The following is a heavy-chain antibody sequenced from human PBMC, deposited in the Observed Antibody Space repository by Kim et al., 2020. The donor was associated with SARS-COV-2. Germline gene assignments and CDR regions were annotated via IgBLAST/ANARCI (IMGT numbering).Heavy chain of an antibody. CDR3: ARVGAPVTYYYGMDV. Sequence: ASVKVSCKASGYTFTGYYMHWVRQAPGQGLEWMGRINPNSGGTNYAQKFQGRVTMTRDTSISTAYMELSRLRSDETAVYYCARVGAPVTYYYGMDVWGQGPTVTVSS. CDR2: INPNSGGT. D-gene: IGHD3-10*01. V-gene: IGHV1-2*06. CDR1: GYTFTGYY. J-gene: IGHJ6*02.